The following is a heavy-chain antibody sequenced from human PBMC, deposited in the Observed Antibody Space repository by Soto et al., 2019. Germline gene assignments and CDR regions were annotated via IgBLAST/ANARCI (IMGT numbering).Heavy chain of an antibody. D-gene: IGHD2-2*01. J-gene: IGHJ3*02. V-gene: IGHV3-48*02. CDR1: GFTFSSYS. CDR2: ISSSSSTI. Sequence: HPGGSLRLSCAASGFTFSSYSMNWVRQAPGKGLEWVSYISSSSSTIYYADSVKGRFTISRDNAKNSLYLQMNSLRDEDTAVYYCASMGYCSSTSCSKNAFDIWGQGTMVTVSS. CDR3: ASMGYCSSTSCSKNAFDI.